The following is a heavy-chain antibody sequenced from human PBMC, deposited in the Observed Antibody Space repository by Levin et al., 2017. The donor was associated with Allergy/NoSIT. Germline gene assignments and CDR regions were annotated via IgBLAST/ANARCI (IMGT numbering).Heavy chain of an antibody. CDR1: GFTFSNYA. J-gene: IGHJ5*02. Sequence: GESLKISCAASGFTFSNYAMNWVRQAPGKGLEWVSAISGSGGSTYYADSVKGRFTISRDNSKNTLYLQMNSLRAEDTAVYYCAKDSSSRPNWFDPWGQGTLVTVSS. CDR2: ISGSGGST. V-gene: IGHV3-23*01. D-gene: IGHD6-13*01. CDR3: AKDSSSRPNWFDP.